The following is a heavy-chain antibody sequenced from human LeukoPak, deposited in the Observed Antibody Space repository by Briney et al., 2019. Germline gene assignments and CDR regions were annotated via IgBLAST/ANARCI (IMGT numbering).Heavy chain of an antibody. J-gene: IGHJ5*02. CDR2: IYYSGST. CDR1: GGSISSRSYY. CDR3: ASIWFGELLYNWFDL. Sequence: SETLSLSCTVSGGSISSRSYYWGWIRQPPGKGLEWIGSIYYSGSTYYNPSLKSRVTISVDTSKNQFSLKLSSVTAADTAVYYCASIWFGELLYNWFDLWGQGTLVTVSS. V-gene: IGHV4-39*01. D-gene: IGHD3-10*01.